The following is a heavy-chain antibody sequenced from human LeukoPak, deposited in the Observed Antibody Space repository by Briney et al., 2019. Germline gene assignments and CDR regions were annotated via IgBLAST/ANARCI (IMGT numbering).Heavy chain of an antibody. Sequence: SETLSLTCSVPGYSIRSGTYYWAWIRQPPGKGLEWIGSMYYGGNTHYNPSLRSRVTISVDTSKNQLSVRLTSVTAADTAVDYCARHVVGLGYSSVSNLDYWGQGTLVTVSS. CDR1: GYSIRSGTYY. CDR2: MYYGGNT. CDR3: ARHVVGLGYSSVSNLDY. D-gene: IGHD2-21*01. J-gene: IGHJ4*02. V-gene: IGHV4-39*01.